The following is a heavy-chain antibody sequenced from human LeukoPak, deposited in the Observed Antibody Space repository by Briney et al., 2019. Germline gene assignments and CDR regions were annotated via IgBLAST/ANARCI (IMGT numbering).Heavy chain of an antibody. CDR1: GGSFSGYY. J-gene: IGHJ4*02. V-gene: IGHV4-34*01. CDR2: INHSGST. D-gene: IGHD4-23*01. Sequence: SETLSLTCAVYGGSFSGYYWSCIRQHPGKGLEWIGEINHSGSTNYNPSLKSRVTISVDTSKNQFSLKLSSVTAADTAVYYCARVPLGSGKDYWGQGTLVTVSS. CDR3: ARVPLGSGKDY.